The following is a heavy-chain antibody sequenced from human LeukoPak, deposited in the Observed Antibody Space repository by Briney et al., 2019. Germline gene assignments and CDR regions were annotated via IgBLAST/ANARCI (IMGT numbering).Heavy chain of an antibody. CDR3: AKGSDSSGYYFDY. D-gene: IGHD3-22*01. CDR1: GFTFSSYG. Sequence: GGSLRLSCVASGFTFSSYGMNWVRQAPGKGLEWVSAISGSGGSTYYADSVKGRFTISRDNAKNSLYLQMNSLRAEDTAVYYCAKGSDSSGYYFDYWGQGTLVTVSS. CDR2: ISGSGGST. V-gene: IGHV3-23*01. J-gene: IGHJ4*02.